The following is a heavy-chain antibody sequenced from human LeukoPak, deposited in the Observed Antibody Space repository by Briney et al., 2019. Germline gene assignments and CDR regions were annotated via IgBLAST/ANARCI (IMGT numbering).Heavy chain of an antibody. J-gene: IGHJ4*02. Sequence: GGSLRLSCAASGFTFSSYWMSRVRQAPGKGLEWVANIKQDGSEKYYVDSVKGRLTIFRDNAKNSLYLQMNSLRAEDTAVYYCARDSYYDILTGYLRYFDYWGQGTLVAVSS. V-gene: IGHV3-7*03. D-gene: IGHD3-9*01. CDR3: ARDSYYDILTGYLRYFDY. CDR2: IKQDGSEK. CDR1: GFTFSSYW.